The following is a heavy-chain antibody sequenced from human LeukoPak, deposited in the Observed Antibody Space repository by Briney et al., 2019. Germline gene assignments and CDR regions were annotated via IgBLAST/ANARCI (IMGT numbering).Heavy chain of an antibody. J-gene: IGHJ4*02. CDR3: ARVDTAMVTFDY. D-gene: IGHD5-18*01. V-gene: IGHV1-69*06. Sequence: ASVKVSCKASGGTFSSYAISWVRQAPGQGLEWMGGIIPIFGTANYAQKFQGRVTITADKSTSTAYMELSSLRSEDTAVYYCARVDTAMVTFDYWGQGTLVTVYS. CDR2: IIPIFGTA. CDR1: GGTFSSYA.